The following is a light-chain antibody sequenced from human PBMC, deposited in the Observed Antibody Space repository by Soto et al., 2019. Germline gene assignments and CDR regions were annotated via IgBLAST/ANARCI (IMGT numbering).Light chain of an antibody. Sequence: QSVLTQPASVSGSPGQSITISCTGTSSDVGGYNYVSWYQQHPGKAPKLMIYEVSNRPSGVSNRFSGSKSGNTASLTISGLQAEDEADYYCSSYTSSSPPNCVFGTGTKVTVL. V-gene: IGLV2-14*01. CDR1: SSDVGGYNY. CDR2: EVS. J-gene: IGLJ1*01. CDR3: SSYTSSSPPNCV.